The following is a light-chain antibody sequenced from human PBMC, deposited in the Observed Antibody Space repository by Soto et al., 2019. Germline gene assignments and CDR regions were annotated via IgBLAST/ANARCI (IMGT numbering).Light chain of an antibody. CDR1: LSVSSN. V-gene: IGKV3-15*01. CDR2: DAS. CDR3: QQYIKWPIT. J-gene: IGKJ5*01. Sequence: EIVMTQSPGTLSVSPGERATLSCRASLSVSSNLAWYQQKPGQAPRLLISDASTRATGIPARFSGSGSGTEFTLTVSSLQSEDFAVYYCQQYIKWPITFGQGTRLEIK.